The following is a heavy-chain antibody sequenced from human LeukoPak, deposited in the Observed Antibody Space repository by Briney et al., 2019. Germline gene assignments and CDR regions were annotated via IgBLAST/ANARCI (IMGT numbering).Heavy chain of an antibody. CDR2: ISSSSSYI. J-gene: IGHJ3*02. CDR3: ARDGVVVITTSDAFDI. Sequence: GGSLRLSCAASGFTFSSCSMNWVRQAPGKGLEWVSSISSSSSYIYYADSVKGRFTISRDNAKNSLYLQMNSLRAEDTAVYYCARDGVVVITTSDAFDIWGQGTMVTVSS. D-gene: IGHD3-22*01. V-gene: IGHV3-21*01. CDR1: GFTFSSCS.